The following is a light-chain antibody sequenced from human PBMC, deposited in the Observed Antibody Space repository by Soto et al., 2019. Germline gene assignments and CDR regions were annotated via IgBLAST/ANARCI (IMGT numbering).Light chain of an antibody. V-gene: IGLV7-46*01. Sequence: QAVVTQEPSLTVPPGGKVTLTCGSSTGAVTSGHYPYWFQQKPGQAPRTLIYDTSNKHSWTPARFSGSLLGGKAALTLSGAQPEDEAEYYCLLSYSGARLVVFGGGTKVTVL. CDR2: DTS. CDR3: LLSYSGARLVV. J-gene: IGLJ2*01. CDR1: TGAVTSGHY.